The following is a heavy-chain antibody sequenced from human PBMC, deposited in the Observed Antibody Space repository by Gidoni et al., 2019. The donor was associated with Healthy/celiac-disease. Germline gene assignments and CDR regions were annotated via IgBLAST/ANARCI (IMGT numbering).Heavy chain of an antibody. CDR1: GFTFSSDS. V-gene: IGHV3-21*01. J-gene: IGHJ3*02. D-gene: IGHD6-19*01. CDR2: ISSSSSYI. CDR3: AREMSSSGWYRLRKIDAFDI. Sequence: EVQLVESGGGLVKPGGSLRLSCAASGFTFSSDSMTWVRQAPGKGLEWVSSISSSSSYIYYADSVKGRFTISRDNAKNSLYLQMNSLRAEDTAVYYCAREMSSSGWYRLRKIDAFDIWGQGTMVTVSS.